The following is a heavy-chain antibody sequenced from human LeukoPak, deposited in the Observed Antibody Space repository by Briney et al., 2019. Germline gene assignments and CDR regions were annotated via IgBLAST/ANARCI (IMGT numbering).Heavy chain of an antibody. Sequence: PSETLSLTCTVSGGSISSYYWSWIRQPPGKGLEWIGHIYYSGSTNHNPSLKSRATISIDTSKNQFSLRLSSVTAADTAVYYCARGGTPITMIVVESNWFDPWGQGTLVTVSS. CDR3: ARGGTPITMIVVESNWFDP. V-gene: IGHV4-59*01. CDR2: IYYSGST. D-gene: IGHD3-22*01. CDR1: GGSISSYY. J-gene: IGHJ5*02.